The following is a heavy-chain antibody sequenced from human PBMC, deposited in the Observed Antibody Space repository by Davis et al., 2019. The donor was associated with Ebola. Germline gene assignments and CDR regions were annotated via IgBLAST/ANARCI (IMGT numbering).Heavy chain of an antibody. V-gene: IGHV1-8*01. CDR1: GYIFSNYD. J-gene: IGHJ4*02. Sequence: ASVKVSCKASGYIFSNYDINWVRQASGQGLEWMGWMNPYRGNTGYVEKFKGRVTMTRNPSISTAYMELSSLRIDDTAVYYCARGYGPKCRGGTCVNDSWGQGTLVTVSS. CDR2: MNPYRGNT. CDR3: ARGYGPKCRGGTCVNDS. D-gene: IGHD2-15*01.